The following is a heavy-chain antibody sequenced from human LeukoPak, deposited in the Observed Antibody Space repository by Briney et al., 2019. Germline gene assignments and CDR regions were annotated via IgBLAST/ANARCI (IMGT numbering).Heavy chain of an antibody. CDR1: GYTFTNYD. CDR2: MNTYSGNT. J-gene: IGHJ6*03. Sequence: ASVKVSCKASGYTFTNYDINWVRQATGQGLEWMGWMNTYSGNTAYAQKFQGRVTMTRDTSISTAYMELSRLRSDDTAVYYCAREIRVRGVNYYYYYMDVWGKGTTVTISS. V-gene: IGHV1-8*02. CDR3: AREIRVRGVNYYYYYMDV. D-gene: IGHD3-10*01.